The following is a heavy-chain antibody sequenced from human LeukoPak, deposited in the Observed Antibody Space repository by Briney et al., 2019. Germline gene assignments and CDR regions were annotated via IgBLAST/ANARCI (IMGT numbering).Heavy chain of an antibody. CDR1: GGSISSYY. D-gene: IGHD2-15*01. V-gene: IGHV4-59*01. CDR2: IYYSGST. Sequence: SETLSLTCTVSGGSISSYYWSWIRQPPGKGLEWIGYIYYSGSTNYNPSLKSRVTISVDTSKNQFSLKLSSVTAADTAVYYCARVYCSGGSCYLDYWGQGTLVAVSS. J-gene: IGHJ4*02. CDR3: ARVYCSGGSCYLDY.